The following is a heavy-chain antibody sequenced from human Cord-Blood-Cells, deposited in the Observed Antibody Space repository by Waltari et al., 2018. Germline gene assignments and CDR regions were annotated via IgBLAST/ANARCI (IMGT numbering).Heavy chain of an antibody. CDR1: GGSIRSTSYY. CDR3: ARHALGGDRWVYWYFDL. D-gene: IGHD2-21*01. J-gene: IGHJ2*01. V-gene: IGHV4-39*07. Sequence: LQLQESGPGLVKPSETLSLTCTFSGGSIRSTSYYWGWLRQPPGKGLEWIGSIYYSGSTYYNPSLKSRVTISVDTSKNQFSLKLSSVTAADTAVYYCARHALGGDRWVYWYFDLWGRGTLVTVSS. CDR2: IYYSGST.